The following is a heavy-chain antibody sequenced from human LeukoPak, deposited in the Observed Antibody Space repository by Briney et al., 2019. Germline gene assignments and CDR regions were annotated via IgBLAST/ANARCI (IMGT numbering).Heavy chain of an antibody. CDR1: GYSFTDYY. Sequence: ASVKVSCKASGYSFTDYYMHWVRQAPGQGLEWMGWINPNSGDTNFAQKFQGRVTMTRDTSISTVYMELSRLRSDDTAVFYCARGYYDSSDFEYFQHWGQGTLVGVSS. J-gene: IGHJ1*01. CDR3: ARGYYDSSDFEYFQH. CDR2: INPNSGDT. D-gene: IGHD3-22*01. V-gene: IGHV1-2*02.